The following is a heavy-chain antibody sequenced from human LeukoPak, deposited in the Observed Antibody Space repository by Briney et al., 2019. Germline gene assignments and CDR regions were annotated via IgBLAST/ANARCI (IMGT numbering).Heavy chain of an antibody. CDR1: GLTFSSYA. Sequence: GGSLRLFCAASGLTFSSYAMSWVRQAPGKGLEWVSAISGSGGSTYYADSVKGRFTISRDNSKNTLYLQMNSLRAEDTAVYYCAKQTVEEGWDYFDYWGQGTLVTVSS. V-gene: IGHV3-23*01. D-gene: IGHD1-1*01. J-gene: IGHJ4*02. CDR2: ISGSGGST. CDR3: AKQTVEEGWDYFDY.